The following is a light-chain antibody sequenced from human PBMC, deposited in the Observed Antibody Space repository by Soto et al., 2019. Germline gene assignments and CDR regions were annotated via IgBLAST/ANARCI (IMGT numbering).Light chain of an antibody. V-gene: IGLV4-69*01. J-gene: IGLJ2*01. Sequence: QSVLTQSPSASASLGASVKLTCTLSSGHSSYAIAWHQQQPEKGPRYLMKLNSDGSHSKGDGIPDRFSGSSSGAERYLTISLLQSEDAADYYCQTWGTGIRVFGGGTEVTVL. CDR2: LNSDGSH. CDR3: QTWGTGIRV. CDR1: SGHSSYA.